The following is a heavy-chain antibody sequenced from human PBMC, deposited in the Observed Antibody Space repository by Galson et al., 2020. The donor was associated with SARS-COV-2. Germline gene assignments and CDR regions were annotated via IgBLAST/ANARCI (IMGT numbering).Heavy chain of an antibody. Sequence: GGSLRLSCAASGFMFSDYNMNWVRQAPGKGLEWMSSISSIGTTIFYADSVKGRFTISRDNALNSLYLQMNSLRDEDTAIYYCARDRHIASLTFDIWGQGTVVTVSS. CDR2: ISSIGTTI. CDR3: ARDRHIASLTFDI. V-gene: IGHV3-48*02. CDR1: GFMFSDYN. J-gene: IGHJ3*02. D-gene: IGHD2-21*01.